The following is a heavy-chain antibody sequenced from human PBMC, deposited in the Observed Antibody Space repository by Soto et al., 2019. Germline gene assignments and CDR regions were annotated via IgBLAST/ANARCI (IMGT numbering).Heavy chain of an antibody. CDR1: GFSFSNYA. CDR3: ARTTTRDTIFGVGGYYYGMDV. J-gene: IGHJ6*02. CDR2: ISGSASAT. V-gene: IGHV3-23*01. D-gene: IGHD3-3*01. Sequence: PGGSLRLSCATSGFSFSNYAMSWVRQAPGKGLEWVSLISGSASATHYADSVKGRFTISRDNSKRTVYLQLNSLRAEDTAVYYCARTTTRDTIFGVGGYYYGMDVWGQGTTVTVSS.